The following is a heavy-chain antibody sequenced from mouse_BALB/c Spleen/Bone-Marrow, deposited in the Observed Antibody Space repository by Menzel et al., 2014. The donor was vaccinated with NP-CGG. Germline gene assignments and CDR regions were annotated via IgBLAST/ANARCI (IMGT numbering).Heavy chain of an antibody. J-gene: IGHJ1*01. CDR1: GYTFTDXY. CDR2: IYPGSGNT. V-gene: IGHV1-84*02. Sequence: QVQLQQSGPELVKPGASVKISCKASGYTFTDXYXNWVXQKPXXGLEWIXXIYPGSGNTKYNEKFKGKATLTVDTSSSTAYMQLSSLTSEDTAVYFCARILYWYFDVWGAGTTVTVSS. CDR3: ARILYWYFDV.